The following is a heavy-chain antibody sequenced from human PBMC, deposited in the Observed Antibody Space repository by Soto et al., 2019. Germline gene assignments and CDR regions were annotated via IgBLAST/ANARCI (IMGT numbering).Heavy chain of an antibody. CDR2: IYYSGST. CDR1: GGSISSGDYY. V-gene: IGHV4-30-4*01. Sequence: PSETLSLTCTVSGGSISSGDYYWSWIRQPPGKGLEWIGYIYYSGSTYYNPSLKSRVTISVDTSKNQFSLKLSSVTAADTAVYYCAREFKGMAASWFDPWGQGTLVTVSS. CDR3: AREFKGMAASWFDP. D-gene: IGHD6-13*01. J-gene: IGHJ5*02.